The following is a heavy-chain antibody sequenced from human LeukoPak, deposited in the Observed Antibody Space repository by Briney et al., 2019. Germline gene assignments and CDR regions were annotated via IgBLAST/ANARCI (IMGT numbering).Heavy chain of an antibody. CDR2: ISSSSSYI. CDR3: ARVMYRSEPFDY. CDR1: GFTFSSYS. V-gene: IGHV3-21*04. D-gene: IGHD6-25*01. J-gene: IGHJ4*02. Sequence: PGGSLRLSCAASGFTFSSYSMNWVRQAPGKGLEWVSSISSSSSYIYYADSVKGRFTISRDNAKNSLYLQMNSLRAEDTAVYYCARVMYRSEPFDYWGQGTLVTVSS.